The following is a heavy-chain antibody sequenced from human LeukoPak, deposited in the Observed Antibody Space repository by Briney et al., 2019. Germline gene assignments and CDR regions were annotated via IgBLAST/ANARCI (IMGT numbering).Heavy chain of an antibody. CDR1: GGSFSGYY. D-gene: IGHD3-22*01. Sequence: KPSETLSLTCAVYGGSFSGYYWSWIRQPPGKGLERIGEINHSGSTYYNPSLKSRVTISVDTSKNQFSLKLSSVTAADTAVYYCERYYYDSSGYTAFDIWGQGTMVTVSS. V-gene: IGHV4-34*01. CDR3: ERYYYDSSGYTAFDI. CDR2: INHSGST. J-gene: IGHJ3*02.